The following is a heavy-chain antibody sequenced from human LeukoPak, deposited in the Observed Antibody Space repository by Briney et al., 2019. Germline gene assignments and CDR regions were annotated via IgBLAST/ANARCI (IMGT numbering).Heavy chain of an antibody. CDR1: GFMFSSYA. CDR2: ISGSGAIT. Sequence: GGSLRLSCAASGFMFSSYAMGWVRQAPGKGLEWDSGISGSGAITYYADSVKGRFSISRDNSKNTVSLQVNSLRAEDTAVYYCAKDLHGEVPDYFDHWGQGTLVTVSS. J-gene: IGHJ4*02. D-gene: IGHD3-3*01. CDR3: AKDLHGEVPDYFDH. V-gene: IGHV3-23*01.